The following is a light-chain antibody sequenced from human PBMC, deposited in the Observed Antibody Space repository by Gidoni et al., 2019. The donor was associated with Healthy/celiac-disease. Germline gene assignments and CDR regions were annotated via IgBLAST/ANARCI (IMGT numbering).Light chain of an antibody. CDR3: QPGCNWAPT. CDR2: DAS. Sequence: EIVLTQSPATLSLSPGERATLSCRASQSVSSYLAWYQQKPGQAPRLLIYDASNRATGIPAKFSGSWSGTDFTPTIRSLEPEDFAVYYWQPGCNWAPTFGGGAQVEIK. J-gene: IGKJ4*02. V-gene: IGKV3-11*01. CDR1: QSVSSY.